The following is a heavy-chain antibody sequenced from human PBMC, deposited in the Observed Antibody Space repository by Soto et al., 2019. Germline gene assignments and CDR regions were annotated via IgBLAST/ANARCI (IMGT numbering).Heavy chain of an antibody. CDR1: GGSISSPNFY. D-gene: IGHD2-21*01. Sequence: SETLSLTCTVSGGSISSPNFYWSWIRQHPGKGLEWIGHIYYNGTTYYNPTLKSRVSISVDTSKNQFSLYLQMNSLRVEDTAVYYCARDDGARVVDYWGQGTLVTVSS. V-gene: IGHV4-31*03. CDR2: IYYNGTT. J-gene: IGHJ4*02. CDR3: ARDDGARVVDY.